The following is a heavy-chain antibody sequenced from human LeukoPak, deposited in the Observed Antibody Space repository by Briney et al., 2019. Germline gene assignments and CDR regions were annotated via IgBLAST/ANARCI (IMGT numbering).Heavy chain of an antibody. D-gene: IGHD2-21*02. J-gene: IGHJ4*02. Sequence: SETLSLTCTVSSGSISSRSYYWGWIRQPPGKGLEWIGSIYYSGSTYYNSSLKSRVTISVDTSKNQFSLKLSSLTAADTAVYYCARAAYCGGDCYLFDYWGQGTLVTVFS. CDR3: ARAAYCGGDCYLFDY. V-gene: IGHV4-39*01. CDR1: SGSISSRSYY. CDR2: IYYSGST.